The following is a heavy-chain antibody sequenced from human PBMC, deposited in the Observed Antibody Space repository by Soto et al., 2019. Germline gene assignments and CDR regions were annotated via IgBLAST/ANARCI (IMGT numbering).Heavy chain of an antibody. V-gene: IGHV2-70*01. CDR1: GFSLSTSGMC. CDR2: IDWDDDK. J-gene: IGHJ4*02. CDR3: ARSRSPYSSSWYPD. Sequence: SGPTLVNPTHTLTLTCTFSGFSLSTSGMCVSWIRQPPGKALEWLALIDWDDDKYYSTSLKTRLTISKDTSKNQVVLTMTNMDPVDTATYYCARSRSPYSSSWYPDWGQGTLVTVSS. D-gene: IGHD6-13*01.